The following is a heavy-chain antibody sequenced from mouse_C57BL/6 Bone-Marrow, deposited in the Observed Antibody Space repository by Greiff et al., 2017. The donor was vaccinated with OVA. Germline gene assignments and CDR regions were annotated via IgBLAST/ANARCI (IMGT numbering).Heavy chain of an antibody. CDR1: GFNIKNTY. Sequence: EVQLQQSVAELVRPGASVKLSCTASGFNIKNTYMHWVKQRPAQGLEWIGRIDPANGNTNYAPKFTGKATITADTSSNTAYLQLSSLTSEDTAIYYCARYRYCGSSLCDYWGQGTTLTVSS. CDR3: ARYRYCGSSLCDY. D-gene: IGHD1-1*01. CDR2: IDPANGNT. V-gene: IGHV14-3*01. J-gene: IGHJ2*01.